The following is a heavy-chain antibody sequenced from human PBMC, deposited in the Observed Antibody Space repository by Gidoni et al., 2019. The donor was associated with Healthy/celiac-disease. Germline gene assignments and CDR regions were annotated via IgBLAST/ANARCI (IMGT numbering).Heavy chain of an antibody. D-gene: IGHD3-22*01. CDR1: GFTFSSYG. CDR3: AKDGGPKLDSSGIFDY. J-gene: IGHJ4*02. CDR2: ISYDGSNK. V-gene: IGHV3-30*18. Sequence: QVQLVESGGGVVQPGRSLRLSCAASGFTFSSYGMHWVRQAPGKGLEWVAFISYDGSNKYYADSVKGRFTISRDNSKNTLYLQMNSLRAENTAVYYCAKDGGPKLDSSGIFDYWGQGTLVTVSS.